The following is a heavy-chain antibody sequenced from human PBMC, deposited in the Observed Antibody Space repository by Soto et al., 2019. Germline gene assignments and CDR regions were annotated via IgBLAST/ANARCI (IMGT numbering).Heavy chain of an antibody. D-gene: IGHD2-21*02. CDR1: GGSFRSNA. CDR3: ARVGEYCGGACPQYFQH. CDR2: IIPIFGIA. J-gene: IGHJ1*01. V-gene: IGHV1-69*15. Sequence: QVQLVQSGAEVKKPGSSVKISCKASGGSFRSNALSWVRQAPGQGLEWMGRIIPIFGIANYAQRFQGRVTITADESTGTAYMELSSLRPEDTAVYYCARVGEYCGGACPQYFQHWGQGTLVTVSS.